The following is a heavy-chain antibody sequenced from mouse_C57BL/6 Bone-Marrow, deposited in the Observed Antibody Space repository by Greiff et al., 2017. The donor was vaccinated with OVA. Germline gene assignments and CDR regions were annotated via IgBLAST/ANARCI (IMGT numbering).Heavy chain of an antibody. CDR1: GYSITSGYY. Sequence: EVKLMESGPGLVKPSQSLSLTCSVTGYSITSGYYWNWIRQFPVNKLEWMGYISYDGSNNYNPSLKNRITITRDTSKNQFFLKLNSVTTEDTATYYCAGFYQAWFAYWGQGTLVTVSA. V-gene: IGHV3-6*01. CDR2: ISYDGSN. J-gene: IGHJ3*01. CDR3: AGFYQAWFAY.